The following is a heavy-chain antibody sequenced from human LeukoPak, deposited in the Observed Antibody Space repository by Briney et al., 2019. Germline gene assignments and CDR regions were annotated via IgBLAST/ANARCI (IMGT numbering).Heavy chain of an antibody. J-gene: IGHJ4*02. V-gene: IGHV4-4*07. CDR2: IYTSGST. D-gene: IGHD3-22*01. Sequence: SETLSLTCTVSGGSISSYYWSWIRQPAGKGLEWIGRIYTSGSTNYNPSLKSRVTMSVDTSKNQFSLKLSSMTAADTAVYYCARSYYDSSGYEFDYWGQGTLVTVSS. CDR1: GGSISSYY. CDR3: ARSYYDSSGYEFDY.